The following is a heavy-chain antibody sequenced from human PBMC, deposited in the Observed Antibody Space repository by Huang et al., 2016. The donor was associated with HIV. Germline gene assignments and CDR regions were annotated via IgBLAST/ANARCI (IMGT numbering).Heavy chain of an antibody. CDR3: ARGQLGSYGDYDVLY. D-gene: IGHD4-17*01. CDR1: GGTFSKYA. Sequence: QVQLVQSGAEVKTPGSSVKVSCKASGGTFSKYAISWVRQAPGQGLEWMGGSNPMCGTPNYARKFQGRVTITADDSTSTTYVEVSSLRSEDTALYYCARGQLGSYGDYDVLYWGQGTLVTVSS. J-gene: IGHJ4*02. V-gene: IGHV1-69*13. CDR2: SNPMCGTP.